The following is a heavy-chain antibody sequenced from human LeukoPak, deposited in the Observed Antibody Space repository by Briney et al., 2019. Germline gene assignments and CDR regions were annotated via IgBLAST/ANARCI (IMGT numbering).Heavy chain of an antibody. Sequence: SETLSLTCTVSGGSISSGSYYWSWIRQPAGKGLEWIWRIYTSGSTNYNPSLESRVTISVDTSKNQFSLKLSSVTAADTAVYYCASEPSIAARNYYYYYMDVWGKGTTVTVSS. CDR3: ASEPSIAARNYYYYYMDV. CDR2: IYTSGST. J-gene: IGHJ6*03. V-gene: IGHV4-61*02. D-gene: IGHD6-6*01. CDR1: GGSISSGSYY.